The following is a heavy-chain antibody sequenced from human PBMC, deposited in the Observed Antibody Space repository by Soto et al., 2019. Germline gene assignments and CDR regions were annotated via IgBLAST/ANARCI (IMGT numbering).Heavy chain of an antibody. CDR3: AKFTRRDGYNPTY. CDR1: GFTFSSYA. V-gene: IGHV3-23*01. D-gene: IGHD5-12*01. J-gene: IGHJ4*02. CDR2: ISGSGGST. Sequence: LRLSCAASGFTFSSYAMSWVRQAPGKGLEWVSAISGSGGSTYYADSVKGRFTISRDNSKNTLYLQMNSLRAEDTAVYYCAKFTRRDGYNPTYWGQGTLVTVSS.